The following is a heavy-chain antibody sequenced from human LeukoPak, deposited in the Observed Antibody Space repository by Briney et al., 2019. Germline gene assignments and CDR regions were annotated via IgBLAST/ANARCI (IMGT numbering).Heavy chain of an antibody. Sequence: SETLSLTCTVSGGSVSSGSYYWGWIRQPPGKGLEWIGYIYYTGSTDYNPSLKSRVAISVDTSKNQFSLKLSSVTAADTAVYYCARGSKAAPGTFDYWGQGTLVTVSS. D-gene: IGHD6-13*01. CDR3: ARGSKAAPGTFDY. V-gene: IGHV4-61*01. CDR2: IYYTGST. CDR1: GGSVSSGSYY. J-gene: IGHJ4*02.